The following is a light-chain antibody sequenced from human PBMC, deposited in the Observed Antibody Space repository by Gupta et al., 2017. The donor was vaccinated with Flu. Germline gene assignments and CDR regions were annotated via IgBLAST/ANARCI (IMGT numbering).Light chain of an antibody. CDR3: QQDYNYPWT. CDR1: QIIRIN. Sequence: GDRVASTCRASQIIRINFCWYQQKPGQAPKILIYNATTLQNGVPSRFSGSGSDTDFTLTISSLQPEDVATYHCQQDYNYPWTFGQGTKVEIK. CDR2: NAT. J-gene: IGKJ1*01. V-gene: IGKV1-6*01.